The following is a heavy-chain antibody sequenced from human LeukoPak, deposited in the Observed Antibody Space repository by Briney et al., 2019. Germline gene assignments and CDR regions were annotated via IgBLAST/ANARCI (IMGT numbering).Heavy chain of an antibody. CDR2: VNVYNGKR. D-gene: IGHD3-10*01. CDR3: ARTGPDYYGSGSYPLHYYGMDF. Sequence: ASVKVSCKASGYTFTNYGISWVRQAPGQGLEWMMWVNVYNGKREYAQKFQGRVTLTTDTSTTTAYMELRSLRFDDTAAYYCARTGPDYYGSGSYPLHYYGMDFWGQGTTVTVAS. CDR1: GYTFTNYG. J-gene: IGHJ6*02. V-gene: IGHV1-18*04.